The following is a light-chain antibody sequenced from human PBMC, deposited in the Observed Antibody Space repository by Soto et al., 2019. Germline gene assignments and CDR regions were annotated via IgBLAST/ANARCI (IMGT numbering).Light chain of an antibody. CDR1: QGISSA. CDR3: QQFNNYPIT. Sequence: AIQLTQYPYSLSASVGDRVTITGRASQGISSALAWYQQKPGKAPKLLIYDASSLESGVPSRFSGSGSGTDFTLTISSLQPEDFATYYCQQFNNYPITFGQGTRLEIK. V-gene: IGKV1D-13*01. CDR2: DAS. J-gene: IGKJ5*01.